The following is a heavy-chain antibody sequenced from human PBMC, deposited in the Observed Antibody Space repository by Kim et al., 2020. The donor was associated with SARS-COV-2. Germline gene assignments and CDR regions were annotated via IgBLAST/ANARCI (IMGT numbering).Heavy chain of an antibody. V-gene: IGHV1-69*06. CDR2: IIPIFGTA. D-gene: IGHD6-13*01. Sequence: SVKVSCKASGGTFSSYAISWVRQAPGQGLEWMGGIIPIFGTANYAQKFQGRVTITADKSTSTAYMELSSLRSEDTAVYYCARDRSIAAAGLYYYYGMDVWGQGTTVTVSS. J-gene: IGHJ6*02. CDR3: ARDRSIAAAGLYYYYGMDV. CDR1: GGTFSSYA.